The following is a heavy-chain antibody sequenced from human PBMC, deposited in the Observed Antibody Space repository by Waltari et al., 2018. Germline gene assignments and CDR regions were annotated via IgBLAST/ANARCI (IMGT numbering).Heavy chain of an antibody. CDR1: GYSISSGYY. CDR3: ARGRIAVAAYYFDY. Sequence: QVQLQESGPGLVKPSETLSLTCAVSGYSISSGYYWGWIRQPPGKGLEWIGSIYHSGSTYYNPSLKSRVTISVDTSKNQFSLKLSSVTAADTAVYYCARGRIAVAAYYFDYWGQGTLVIVSS. D-gene: IGHD6-19*01. CDR2: IYHSGST. V-gene: IGHV4-38-2*01. J-gene: IGHJ4*02.